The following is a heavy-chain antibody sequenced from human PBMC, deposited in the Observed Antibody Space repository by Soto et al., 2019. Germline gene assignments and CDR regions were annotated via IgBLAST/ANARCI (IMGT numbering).Heavy chain of an antibody. CDR1: GGSFSGYY. Sequence: SETLSLTCDVYGGSFSGYYWSWIRQPPGKGLEWIGEINHSGSTNYNPSLKSRVTISVDTSKNQFSLKLSSVTAADTAVYYCARETYGDYVGYFDPWGQGTLVTVS. D-gene: IGHD4-17*01. CDR2: INHSGST. V-gene: IGHV4-34*01. J-gene: IGHJ5*02. CDR3: ARETYGDYVGYFDP.